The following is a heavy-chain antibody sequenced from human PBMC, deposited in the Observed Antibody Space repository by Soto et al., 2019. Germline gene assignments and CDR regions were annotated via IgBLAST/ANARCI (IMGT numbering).Heavy chain of an antibody. CDR3: AKDLQFSGWLSAQTFDY. D-gene: IGHD6-19*01. CDR1: GFTFNSHA. CDR2: ISGSDGST. V-gene: IGHV3-23*01. J-gene: IGHJ4*02. Sequence: EVQLLESGGGLVQPGGSLRLSCAVSGFTFNSHAMSWVCQAPGKGLECVSTISGSDGSTNYADSVKGRFTISRDKSKSTLYLQMTSLRAEDTAVYYCAKDLQFSGWLSAQTFDYWGQGTQVTVSS.